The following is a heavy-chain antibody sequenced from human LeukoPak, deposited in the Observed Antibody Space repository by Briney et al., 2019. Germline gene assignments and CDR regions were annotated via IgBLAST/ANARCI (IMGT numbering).Heavy chain of an antibody. CDR1: GYTLTELS. CDR2: INPSGGST. J-gene: IGHJ4*02. D-gene: IGHD2-2*01. V-gene: IGHV1-46*01. CDR3: ATFGRYCSSTSCLYFDY. Sequence: ASVKVSCKVSGYTLTELSMHWVRQAPGQGLEWMGIINPSGGSTSYAQKFQGRVTMTRDTSTSTVYMELSSLRSEDTAVYYCATFGRYCSSTSCLYFDYWGQGTLVTVSS.